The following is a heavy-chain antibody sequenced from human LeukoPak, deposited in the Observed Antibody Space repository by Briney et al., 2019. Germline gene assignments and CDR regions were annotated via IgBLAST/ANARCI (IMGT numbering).Heavy chain of an antibody. V-gene: IGHV4-39*01. D-gene: IGHD3-3*01. Sequence: SETLSLACAVSGDSISTTNYYWGWIRQPPGKGLEWIGIIYYSGITHYNPSLKSRVTILVDTSKNQFSLKLSSVTDADTAVYYCARVRRSLNWFDSWGQGTLVTVSS. CDR1: GDSISTTNYY. J-gene: IGHJ5*01. CDR3: ARVRRSLNWFDS. CDR2: IYYSGIT.